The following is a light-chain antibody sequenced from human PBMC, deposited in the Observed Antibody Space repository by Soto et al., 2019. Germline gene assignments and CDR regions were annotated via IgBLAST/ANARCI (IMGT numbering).Light chain of an antibody. CDR2: DAS. CDR1: ESVVSNY. Sequence: EIVLTHSPCTLSLSPLERATLSFMATESVVSNYLAWYQLKPGQAPRLLIYDASSRATGIPDRFSGSESGTDFTLTISRLEPEDFAVYYCQQYGSIPWTFGQGTKVDIK. J-gene: IGKJ1*01. V-gene: IGKV3-20*01. CDR3: QQYGSIPWT.